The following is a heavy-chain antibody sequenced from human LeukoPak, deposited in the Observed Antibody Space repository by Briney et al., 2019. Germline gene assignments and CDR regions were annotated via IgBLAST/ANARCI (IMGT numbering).Heavy chain of an antibody. D-gene: IGHD6-19*01. Sequence: GGSLRLSCAASGFTFSSYWMHWVRQAPGKGLVWVSRIQSDGSSTTYADSVKGRFTISRDNAKNTVYLQMNSLRTEDTAVYYCAKGGYGSGLGYFQHWGQGTLVTVSS. CDR3: AKGGYGSGLGYFQH. CDR1: GFTFSSYW. J-gene: IGHJ1*01. V-gene: IGHV3-74*01. CDR2: IQSDGSST.